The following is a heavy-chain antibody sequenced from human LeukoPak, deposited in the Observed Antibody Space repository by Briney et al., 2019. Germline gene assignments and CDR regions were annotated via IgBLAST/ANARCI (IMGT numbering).Heavy chain of an antibody. V-gene: IGHV1-3*01. Sequence: ASVKVSCKASGYTFTSYAMHWMRQAPGQRLEWMGWINAGNGNTKYSQKFQGRVTITRDTSASTAYMELSSLRSENTAVYYCARASSGWRKTFDYWGQGTLVTVSS. CDR2: INAGNGNT. CDR1: GYTFTSYA. CDR3: ARASSGWRKTFDY. D-gene: IGHD6-19*01. J-gene: IGHJ4*02.